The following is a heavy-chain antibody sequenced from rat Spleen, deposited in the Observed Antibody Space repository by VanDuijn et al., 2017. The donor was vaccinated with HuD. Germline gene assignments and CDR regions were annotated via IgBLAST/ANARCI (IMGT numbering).Heavy chain of an antibody. D-gene: IGHD3-8*01. CDR3: EREGPQVFDS. V-gene: IGHV5-19*01. J-gene: IGHJ2*01. CDR2: SSSGGGGT. Sequence: EVHLVESGGGLVQPGRALKLSCTASGFTFNNYGMAWVRQTPTKGLEWVASSSSGGGGTYYRDSVKGRFTISRDNAKSTLYLQMDRLRSEDTATYYCEREGPQVFDSWGQGVMVTVSS. CDR1: GFTFNNYG.